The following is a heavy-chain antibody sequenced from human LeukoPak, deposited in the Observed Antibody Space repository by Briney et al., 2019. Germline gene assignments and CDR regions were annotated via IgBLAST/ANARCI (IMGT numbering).Heavy chain of an antibody. CDR1: GFSLSTSGVG. Sequence: SGPTLVKPTQTLTLTCTFSGFSLSTSGVGVGWIRQPPGKALEWLALIYWDDDKRYSPSLKNRLAITKDISKNQVVLTMTDVDPDDTATYYCAHTPDYNRKAHFDYWGQGTVVTVSS. V-gene: IGHV2-5*02. CDR3: AHTPDYNRKAHFDY. J-gene: IGHJ4*02. CDR2: IYWDDDK. D-gene: IGHD1-14*01.